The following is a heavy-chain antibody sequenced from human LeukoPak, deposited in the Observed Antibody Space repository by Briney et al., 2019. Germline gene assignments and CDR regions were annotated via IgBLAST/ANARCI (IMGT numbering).Heavy chain of an antibody. CDR1: GFTFSDYY. D-gene: IGHD3-3*01. Sequence: GGSLRLSCAASGFTFSDYYMSWIRQAPGKGLEWVSYISSSGSTIYYADSVKGRFTISRDNAKNSPYLQMNSLRAEDTAVYYCASSITIFGVVLDYWGQGTLVTVSS. CDR3: ASSITIFGVVLDY. J-gene: IGHJ4*02. V-gene: IGHV3-11*04. CDR2: ISSSGSTI.